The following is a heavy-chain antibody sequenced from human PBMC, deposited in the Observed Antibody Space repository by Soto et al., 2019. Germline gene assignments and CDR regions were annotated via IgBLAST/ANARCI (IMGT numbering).Heavy chain of an antibody. D-gene: IGHD3-22*01. J-gene: IGHJ4*02. V-gene: IGHV1-69*13. CDR1: GGTFSTYA. CDR2: IIPLFGTA. Sequence: ASVKVSCKASGGTFSTYAIDWVRQAPGQGLEWMGGIIPLFGTAKYAQNFQGRITITADESTNTAYMELRSLRSQDTAVYYCARGVRYDSSGYYYFYWGQGTLVTVPQ. CDR3: ARGVRYDSSGYYYFY.